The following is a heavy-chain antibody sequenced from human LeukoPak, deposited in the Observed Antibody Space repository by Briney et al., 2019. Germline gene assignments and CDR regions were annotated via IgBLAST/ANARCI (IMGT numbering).Heavy chain of an antibody. J-gene: IGHJ4*02. CDR2: ISGSGGST. CDR1: GFTFSSYA. D-gene: IGHD4-17*01. Sequence: PGRSLRLSCAASGFTFSSYAMHWVRQAPGKGLEWVSGISGSGGSTNYADSVKGRFTISRDNSKNTLYLQMNSLRAEDTAVYYCARVLWGQNGAFGYWGQGTLVTVSS. V-gene: IGHV3-23*01. CDR3: ARVLWGQNGAFGY.